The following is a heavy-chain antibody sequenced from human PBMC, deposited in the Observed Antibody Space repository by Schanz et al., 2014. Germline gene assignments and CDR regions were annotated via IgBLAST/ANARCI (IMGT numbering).Heavy chain of an antibody. CDR1: GFTFSTYA. Sequence: EVQLLESGGGLVRPGGSLRLSCAASGFTFSTYAMSWVRQGPGKGLEWVSGISGGGGTRNYADSVKGRFTISRDNSKNTLYLQMNSLRAEDTAVYYCAKQIHYDIWTVTRDWGQGTLVTVSS. CDR2: ISGGGGTR. D-gene: IGHD3-9*01. J-gene: IGHJ4*02. V-gene: IGHV3-23*01. CDR3: AKQIHYDIWTVTRD.